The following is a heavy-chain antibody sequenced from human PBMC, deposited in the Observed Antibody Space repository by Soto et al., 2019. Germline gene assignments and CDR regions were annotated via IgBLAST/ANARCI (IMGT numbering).Heavy chain of an antibody. CDR1: GDSVSSNSAA. CDR3: ARSGPGGYIDY. V-gene: IGHV6-1*01. J-gene: IGHJ4*02. CDR2: AYYRSKWYN. D-gene: IGHD3-22*01. Sequence: SQTLSLTCAISGDSVSSNSAAWNRIRQSPSRGLQWLGRAYYRSKWYNHYAVSVKGRITVNPDTSKNQFSLQLNSVTPEDTAVYYCARSGPGGYIDYWGQGTLGTVSS.